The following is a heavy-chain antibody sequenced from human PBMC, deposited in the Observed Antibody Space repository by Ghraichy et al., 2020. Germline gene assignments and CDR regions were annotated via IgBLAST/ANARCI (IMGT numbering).Heavy chain of an antibody. D-gene: IGHD3-9*01. Sequence: GGSLRLSCVASGFTFSNFAMSWVRQAPGTGLEWVSTVSDSGDSTFYPDSVKGRFTISRDNSKNTLYMQMNSLRAEDTAVYYCAKTVAYYDFLTGSYKGSVSATFDYWGQGTLVTVSS. V-gene: IGHV3-23*01. CDR3: AKTVAYYDFLTGSYKGSVSATFDY. J-gene: IGHJ4*02. CDR2: VSDSGDST. CDR1: GFTFSNFA.